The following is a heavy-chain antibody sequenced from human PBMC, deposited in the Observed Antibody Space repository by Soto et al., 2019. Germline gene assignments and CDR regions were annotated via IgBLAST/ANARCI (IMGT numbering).Heavy chain of an antibody. D-gene: IGHD3-16*01. CDR3: ARHGGYYFDY. CDR2: INHSGST. J-gene: IGHJ4*02. Sequence: SETLSLTCAVYGGSFSGYYWSWIRQPPGKGLDWIGEINHSGSTNYNPSLKSRVTISVDTSKNQLSLKLWSVTAADTAVYYCARHGGYYFDYWGPGTLVTVSS. V-gene: IGHV4-34*01. CDR1: GGSFSGYY.